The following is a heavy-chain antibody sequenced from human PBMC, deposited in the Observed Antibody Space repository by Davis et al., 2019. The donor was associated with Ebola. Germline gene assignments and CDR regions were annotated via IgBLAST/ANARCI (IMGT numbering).Heavy chain of an antibody. CDR2: VSGNAGST. CDR3: VRDTYYYYNTMDV. Sequence: GESLKISCAASGFTFTSYAMSWVRQAPGKGLEWVSAVSGNAGSTYYADSVKGRFTISRDNSKNTLYLQMNSLRAEDTAVYYCVRDTYYYYNTMDVWGKGTAVTVSS. V-gene: IGHV3-23*01. J-gene: IGHJ6*04. CDR1: GFTFTSYA.